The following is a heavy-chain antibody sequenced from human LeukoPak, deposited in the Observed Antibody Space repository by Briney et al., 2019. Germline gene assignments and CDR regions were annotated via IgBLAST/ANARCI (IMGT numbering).Heavy chain of an antibody. J-gene: IGHJ2*01. CDR2: ISGSGGST. CDR1: GFTFSSYG. V-gene: IGHV3-23*01. Sequence: GGSLRLSCAASGFTFSSYGMSWVRQAPGKGLEWVSAISGSGGSTYYADSVKGRFTISRDNSKNTLYLQMNSLRAEDTAVYYCAKDGWTTVTSDWYFDLWGRGTLVTVSS. D-gene: IGHD4-17*01. CDR3: AKDGWTTVTSDWYFDL.